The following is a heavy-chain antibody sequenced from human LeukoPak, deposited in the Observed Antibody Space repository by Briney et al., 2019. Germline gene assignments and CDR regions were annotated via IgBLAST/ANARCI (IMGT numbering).Heavy chain of an antibody. D-gene: IGHD4-17*01. CDR1: GFTFSSYW. J-gene: IGHJ6*02. Sequence: GGSLRLSCAASGFTFSSYWMHWVRHAPGKGLVWVSRINSDGSSTNYADSVKGRFTISRDNAKNTLYLQMNSLRAEDTAVYYCARGVTVTTYYYYGMDVWGQGTTVTVSS. V-gene: IGHV3-74*01. CDR2: INSDGSST. CDR3: ARGVTVTTYYYYGMDV.